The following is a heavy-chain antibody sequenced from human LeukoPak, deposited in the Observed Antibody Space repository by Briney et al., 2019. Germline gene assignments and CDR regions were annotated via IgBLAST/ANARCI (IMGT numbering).Heavy chain of an antibody. Sequence: SETLSLTCAVSGGSISSGGYSWSWIRQPPGKGLEWIGYIYHSGSTYYNPSLKSRVTISVDRSKNQFSLKLSSVTAADTAVYYCASMGATWGFDYWGQGTLSPSP. J-gene: IGHJ4*02. CDR3: ASMGATWGFDY. CDR1: GGSISSGGYS. D-gene: IGHD1-26*01. CDR2: IYHSGST. V-gene: IGHV4-30-2*01.